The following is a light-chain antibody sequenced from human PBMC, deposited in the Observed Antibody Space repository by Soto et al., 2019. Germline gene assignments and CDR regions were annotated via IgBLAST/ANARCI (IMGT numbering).Light chain of an antibody. J-gene: IGLJ1*01. V-gene: IGLV2-14*01. CDR2: DVS. Sequence: QSVLTKPASVSGSPGQSITISCTGTSSDVGAYQYVSWYQQYPGKAPKLMIYDVSNRPSGVSNRFSGSKSGNTASLTISGLQAEDEADYYCNSYTSSSSYVFGTGTKVTVL. CDR1: SSDVGAYQY. CDR3: NSYTSSSSYV.